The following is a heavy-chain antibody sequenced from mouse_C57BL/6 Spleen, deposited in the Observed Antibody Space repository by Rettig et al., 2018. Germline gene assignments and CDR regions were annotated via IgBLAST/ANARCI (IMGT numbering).Heavy chain of an antibody. D-gene: IGHD1-1*01. CDR1: GYTFTSYW. J-gene: IGHJ3*01. V-gene: IGHV1-55*01. CDR3: ARGDYYGSSEFAY. CDR2: IYPGSGST. Sequence: QVQLQQPGAELVKPGASVKMSCKASGYTFTSYWITWVKQRPGQGLEWIGDIYPGSGSTNYNEKFKSKATLTVDTSSSTAYMQLSSLKSWGSAVDYCARGDYYGSSEFAYWGQGTLVTVSA.